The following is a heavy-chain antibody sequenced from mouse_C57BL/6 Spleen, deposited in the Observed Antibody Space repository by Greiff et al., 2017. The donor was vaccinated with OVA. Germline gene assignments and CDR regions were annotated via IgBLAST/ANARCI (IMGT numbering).Heavy chain of an antibody. J-gene: IGHJ2*01. CDR2: INPNNGGT. D-gene: IGHD2-5*01. CDR1: GYTFTDYY. V-gene: IGHV1-26*01. Sequence: EVQLQQSGPELVKPGASVKISCKASGYTFTDYYMNWVKQSHGKSLEWIGDINPNNGGTSYNQKFKGKATLTVDKSSSTAYMELRSLTSEDSAVYYCARSGFYYSNYGYWGQGTTLTVSS. CDR3: ARSGFYYSNYGY.